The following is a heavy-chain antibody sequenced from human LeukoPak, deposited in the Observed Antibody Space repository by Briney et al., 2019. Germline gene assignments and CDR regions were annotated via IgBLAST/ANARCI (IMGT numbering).Heavy chain of an antibody. CDR3: ARAGIVVVHYEDWEWFDP. CDR1: GYTFTGYY. V-gene: IGHV1-2*02. Sequence: ASVKVSCKASGYTFTGYYMHWVRQAPGQGLEWMGWINPNSGGTNHAQKFQGRVTMTRDTSISAAYMELSRLRSDDTAVYYCARAGIVVVHYEDWEWFDPWGQGTLVTVSS. CDR2: INPNSGGT. J-gene: IGHJ5*02. D-gene: IGHD2-2*01.